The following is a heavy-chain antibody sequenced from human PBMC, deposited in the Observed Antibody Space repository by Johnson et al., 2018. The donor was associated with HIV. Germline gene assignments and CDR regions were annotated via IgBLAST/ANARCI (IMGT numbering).Heavy chain of an antibody. CDR2: INWNGGST. D-gene: IGHD6-19*01. CDR3: SKGRYTCACFDAFDI. Sequence: VQLMESGGGVVRPGGSLRLSCAASGFTFDDYGMSWVRQVPGKGLEWVSGINWNGGSTGYTDSVKGRFTISRDNAKNSLYLQMNSLKAEDTALYYCSKGRYTCACFDAFDIWGQGTMVTVSS. V-gene: IGHV3-20*04. CDR1: GFTFDDYG. J-gene: IGHJ3*02.